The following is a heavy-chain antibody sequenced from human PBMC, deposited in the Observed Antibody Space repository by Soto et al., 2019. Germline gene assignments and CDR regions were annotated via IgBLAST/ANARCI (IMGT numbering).Heavy chain of an antibody. CDR1: GGSISSGGYY. V-gene: IGHV4-31*03. CDR3: ARDRGGYSYGLYYYYGMDV. D-gene: IGHD5-18*01. Sequence: SETLSLTCTVSGGSISSGGYYWSWIRLHPGKGLEWIGYIYYSGSTYYNPSLESRVTISVDTSKNQFSLKLSSVTAADTAVYYCARDRGGYSYGLYYYYGMDVWGQGTTVTV. CDR2: IYYSGST. J-gene: IGHJ6*02.